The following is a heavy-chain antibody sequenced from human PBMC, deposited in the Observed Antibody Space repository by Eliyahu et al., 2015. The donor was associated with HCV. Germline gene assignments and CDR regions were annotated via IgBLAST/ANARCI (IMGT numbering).Heavy chain of an antibody. CDR2: IYYSGTT. D-gene: IGHD1-1*01. CDR1: GGSISDTHYY. V-gene: IGHV4-39*01. CDR3: AGHRELEVLDY. J-gene: IGHJ4*02. Sequence: QLQLQESGPGLVKPSETLSLTCTVSGGSISDTHYYWGWVRQSPGKGLEWIGSIYYSGTTYYDPSLKSRVTMSVDTSKSQFSLRLSSVTAADTAIYYCAGHRELEVLDYWGQGSLVTVSS.